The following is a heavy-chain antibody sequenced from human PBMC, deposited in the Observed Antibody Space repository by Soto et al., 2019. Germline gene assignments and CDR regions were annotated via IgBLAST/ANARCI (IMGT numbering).Heavy chain of an antibody. D-gene: IGHD2-15*01. CDR2: IYYSGST. J-gene: IGHJ4*02. Sequence: SETLSLTCTVSGGSISSYYWSWIRQPPGKGLEWIGYIYYSGSTNYNPSLKSRVTISVDTSKNQFSLKLSSVTAADTAVYYCARIGVGGVVAANPDFDYWGQGTLVTVSS. V-gene: IGHV4-59*01. CDR3: ARIGVGGVVAANPDFDY. CDR1: GGSISSYY.